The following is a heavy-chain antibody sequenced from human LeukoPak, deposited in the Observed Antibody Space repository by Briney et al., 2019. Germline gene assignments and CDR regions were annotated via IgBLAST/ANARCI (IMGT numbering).Heavy chain of an antibody. CDR3: ARDLISGKGSRENWFDP. J-gene: IGHJ5*02. D-gene: IGHD6-13*01. Sequence: GGSLRLSCAASGFTFSSYSMSWVRQAPGKGLEWVSSIISSSSYIYYADSVKGRFTISRDNAKNSLYLQMNSLRAEDTAVYYCARDLISGKGSRENWFDPWGQGTLVTVSS. V-gene: IGHV3-21*01. CDR2: IISSSSYI. CDR1: GFTFSSYS.